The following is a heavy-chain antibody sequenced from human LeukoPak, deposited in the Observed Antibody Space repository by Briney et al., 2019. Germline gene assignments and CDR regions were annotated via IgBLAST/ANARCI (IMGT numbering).Heavy chain of an antibody. J-gene: IGHJ4*02. V-gene: IGHV1-46*01. CDR2: INPTGSST. Sequence: ASVKVSCKASGYTFSSYYVHWVRQAPGQGLEWVGLINPTGSSTNYAQKFRGRVTMTRDASTSTVYMDLNSLTSEDTAVYYCAREASGGYFDYWGQGTLVTVSS. CDR3: AREASGGYFDY. CDR1: GYTFSSYY. D-gene: IGHD4-23*01.